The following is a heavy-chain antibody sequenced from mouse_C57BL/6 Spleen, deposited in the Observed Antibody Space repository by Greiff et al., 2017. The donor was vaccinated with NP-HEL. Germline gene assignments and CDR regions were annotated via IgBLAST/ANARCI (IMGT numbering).Heavy chain of an antibody. CDR2: ISGGGGNT. CDR3: ARRDYGNYVFAY. D-gene: IGHD2-1*01. J-gene: IGHJ3*01. Sequence: EVMLVESGGGLVKPGGSLKLSCAASGFTFSSYTMSWVRQTPEKRLEWVATISGGGGNTYYPDSVKGRFTISRDNAKNTLYLQMSSLRSEDTALYYCARRDYGNYVFAYWGQGTLVTVSA. V-gene: IGHV5-9*01. CDR1: GFTFSSYT.